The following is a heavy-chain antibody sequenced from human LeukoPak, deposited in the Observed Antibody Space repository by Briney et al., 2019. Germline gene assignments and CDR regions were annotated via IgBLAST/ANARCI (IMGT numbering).Heavy chain of an antibody. J-gene: IGHJ5*02. D-gene: IGHD3-9*01. V-gene: IGHV1-69*06. Sequence: SVKVSCKASGGTFSSYAISWVRQAPGQGLEWMGGIIPIFGTANYAQKFQGRVTITADKSTSTAYMELSSLRSEDTAVYYCARSGIGYFDWYPDWFDPWGQGTLVTVSS. CDR2: IIPIFGTA. CDR1: GGTFSSYA. CDR3: ARSGIGYFDWYPDWFDP.